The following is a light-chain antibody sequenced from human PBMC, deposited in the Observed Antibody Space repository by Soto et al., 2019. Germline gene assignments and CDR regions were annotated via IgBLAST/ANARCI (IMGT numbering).Light chain of an antibody. Sequence: EIVLTQSPGTLSLSPGERATLSCRASQSVSSSYLAWYQQKPGQAPRLLIYGASSRATGIPDRFSGSGSGTDFTLTSSRLEPEDFEVYYCQQYGSSPLTFGGGTKVEIK. CDR3: QQYGSSPLT. V-gene: IGKV3-20*01. CDR1: QSVSSSY. J-gene: IGKJ4*01. CDR2: GAS.